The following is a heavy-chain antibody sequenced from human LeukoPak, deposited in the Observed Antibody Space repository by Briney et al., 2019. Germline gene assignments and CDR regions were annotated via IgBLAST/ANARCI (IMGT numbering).Heavy chain of an antibody. CDR2: ISSSSSYI. V-gene: IGHV3-21*01. Sequence: GGSLRLSCAASGVTFSSYSMNWVRQAPGKGLEWVSSISSSSSYIYYADSVKGRFTISRDNAKNSLYLQMNSLRAEDTAVYYCARDPIYGSGSYEGDYWGQGTLVTVSS. D-gene: IGHD3-10*01. J-gene: IGHJ4*02. CDR3: ARDPIYGSGSYEGDY. CDR1: GVTFSSYS.